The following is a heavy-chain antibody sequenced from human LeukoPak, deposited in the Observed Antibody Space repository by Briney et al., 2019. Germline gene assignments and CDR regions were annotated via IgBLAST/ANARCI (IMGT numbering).Heavy chain of an antibody. Sequence: SETLSLTCTVSGGSISSGDYYWSWIRQPPGKGPEWIGYIYYSGSTYYNPSLKSRVTISVDTSKNQFSLKLSSVTAADTAVYYCASIPDNILTLGYYYGMDVWGQGTTVTVSS. D-gene: IGHD3-9*01. CDR1: GGSISSGDYY. V-gene: IGHV4-30-4*01. CDR2: IYYSGST. J-gene: IGHJ6*02. CDR3: ASIPDNILTLGYYYGMDV.